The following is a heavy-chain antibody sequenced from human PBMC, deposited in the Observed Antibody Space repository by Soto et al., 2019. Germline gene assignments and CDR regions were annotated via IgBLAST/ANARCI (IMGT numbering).Heavy chain of an antibody. Sequence: PSETLSLTCTVSGGSISSGDYYWSWIRQPPGKGLEWIGYIYYSGSTYYNPSLKSRVTISVDTSKNQFSLKLSSVTAADTAVYYCASSIAARGYYGMDVWGQGTTVTVSS. CDR1: GGSISSGDYY. CDR2: IYYSGST. J-gene: IGHJ6*02. V-gene: IGHV4-30-4*01. CDR3: ASSIAARGYYGMDV. D-gene: IGHD6-6*01.